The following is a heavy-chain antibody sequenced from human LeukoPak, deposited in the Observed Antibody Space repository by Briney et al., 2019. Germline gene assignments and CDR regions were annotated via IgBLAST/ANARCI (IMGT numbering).Heavy chain of an antibody. V-gene: IGHV4-4*07. D-gene: IGHD3-22*01. J-gene: IGHJ4*02. CDR1: GGSISSYY. CDR3: ARGDYDYYDSSGYYSY. Sequence: SETLSLTCTVSGGSISSYYWSWIRQPAGKGLEWIGRIYTSGSTNYNPSLKSRVTISVDTSKNQFSLKLSSVTAADTAVYYCARGDYDYYDSSGYYSYWGQGTLVTVSS. CDR2: IYTSGST.